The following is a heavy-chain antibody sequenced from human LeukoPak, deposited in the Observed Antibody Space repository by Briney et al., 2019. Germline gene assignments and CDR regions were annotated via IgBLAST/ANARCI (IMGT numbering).Heavy chain of an antibody. CDR2: IWYDGSNK. V-gene: IGHV3-33*06. CDR1: GFTFSSYG. D-gene: IGHD3-22*01. Sequence: GGSLRLSCAASGFTFSSYGTHWVRQAPGKGLEWVAVIWYDGSNKYYADSVKGRFTISRDNSKNTLYLQMNSLRAEDTAVYYCAKDHYDSSVHDAFDIWGQGTMVTVSS. J-gene: IGHJ3*02. CDR3: AKDHYDSSVHDAFDI.